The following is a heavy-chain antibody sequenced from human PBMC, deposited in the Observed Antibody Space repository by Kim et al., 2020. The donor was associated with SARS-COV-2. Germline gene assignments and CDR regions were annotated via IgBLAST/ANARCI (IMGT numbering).Heavy chain of an antibody. CDR2: IYYTGST. Sequence: SETLSLTCIVSGGSISSSSYYWGWIRQHPGKGLEWIGSIYYTGSTYYNPSLKRRVTISVDTSKNHFSLKLSSVTSADTAVYYCGRHTWHGGSDYWGQGTLVTVSS. CDR1: GGSISSSSYY. CDR3: GRHTWHGGSDY. V-gene: IGHV4-39*01. J-gene: IGHJ4*02. D-gene: IGHD2-15*01.